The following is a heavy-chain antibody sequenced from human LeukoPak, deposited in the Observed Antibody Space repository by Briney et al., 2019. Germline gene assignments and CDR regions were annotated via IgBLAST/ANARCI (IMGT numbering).Heavy chain of an antibody. Sequence: GGSLRLSCAASGFTFSSYSMNWVRQAPGKGLEWISYVSTSTSTIYYADSVKGRFTISGDTAKNSLYLQMNSLRDEDTAVYYCARDRYNSVWSHDSWGQGTLVTVSS. CDR3: ARDRYNSVWSHDS. V-gene: IGHV3-48*02. J-gene: IGHJ4*02. CDR2: VSTSTSTI. CDR1: GFTFSSYS. D-gene: IGHD6-19*01.